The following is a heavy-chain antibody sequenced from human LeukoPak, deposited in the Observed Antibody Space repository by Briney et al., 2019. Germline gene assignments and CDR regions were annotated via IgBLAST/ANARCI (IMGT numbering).Heavy chain of an antibody. D-gene: IGHD3-10*01. J-gene: IGHJ4*02. CDR1: GFTFRNYW. Sequence: PGGSLRLSCAGSGFTFRNYWMNWVRQAPGKGLEWVANIKQDGSEKYYVDSVKGRFTISRDNAKNSLYLQMNSLRAEDTAVYYCARDRYYGSGIFDYWGQGTLVTVSS. V-gene: IGHV3-7*01. CDR3: ARDRYYGSGIFDY. CDR2: IKQDGSEK.